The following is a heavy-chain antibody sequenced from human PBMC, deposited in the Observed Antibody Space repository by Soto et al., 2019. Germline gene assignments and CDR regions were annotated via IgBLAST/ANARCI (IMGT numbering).Heavy chain of an antibody. CDR3: AHRLSAYCGGDCYSGYFEY. CDR1: GFLRSTNGVG. Sequence: PKHTLPRNCTFFGFLRSTNGVGVGWIPQPPGKALEWLALIYWDDDKRYSPSLKSRLTITKDTSKNQVVLTMTNMDPVDTATYYCAHRLSAYCGGDCYSGYFEYWGQGSLVTVSS. CDR2: IYWDDDK. J-gene: IGHJ4*02. V-gene: IGHV2-5*02. D-gene: IGHD2-21*01.